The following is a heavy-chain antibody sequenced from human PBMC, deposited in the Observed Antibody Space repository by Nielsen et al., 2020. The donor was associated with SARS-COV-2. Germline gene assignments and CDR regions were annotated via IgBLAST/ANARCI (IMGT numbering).Heavy chain of an antibody. CDR2: ISSSGSTT. J-gene: IGHJ4*02. Sequence: VRQAPGKGLEWVSYISSSGSTTYYADSVKGRFTISRDNSKNTLYLQMNSLRAEDTAVYYCAKGGRIFNCSSTSCYIRGLYYFDYWGQGTLVTVSS. D-gene: IGHD2-2*02. CDR3: AKGGRIFNCSSTSCYIRGLYYFDY. V-gene: IGHV3-23*01.